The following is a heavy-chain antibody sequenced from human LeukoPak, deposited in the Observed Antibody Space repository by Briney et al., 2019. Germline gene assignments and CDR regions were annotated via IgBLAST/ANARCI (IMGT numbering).Heavy chain of an antibody. CDR1: GFTFSSYW. D-gene: IGHD4-17*01. Sequence: GGSLRLSCAASGFTFSSYWMSWVRQAPGKGPEWVANIKQDGSEKNYVGSVKGRFTISRDNAKKSLYLQMNSLRAEDAAVYYCARDNDDYAFDIWGQGTMATVSS. CDR2: IKQDGSEK. J-gene: IGHJ3*02. CDR3: ARDNDDYAFDI. V-gene: IGHV3-7*01.